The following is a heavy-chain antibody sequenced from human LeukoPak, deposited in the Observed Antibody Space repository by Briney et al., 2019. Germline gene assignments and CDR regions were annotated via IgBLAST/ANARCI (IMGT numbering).Heavy chain of an antibody. J-gene: IGHJ3*02. D-gene: IGHD2-21*02. CDR2: IIPIFGTA. CDR3: ARVNCGGDCYSDRGAFDI. V-gene: IGHV1-69*13. Sequence: AASVKVSCKASGGTFSSYTITWLRPAPGQGLDWMGVIIPIFGTANYAQKFQGRVTITADESTSTAYMELSSVRSKDTAVYYCARVNCGGDCYSDRGAFDIWGQGTMVTVSS. CDR1: GGTFSSYT.